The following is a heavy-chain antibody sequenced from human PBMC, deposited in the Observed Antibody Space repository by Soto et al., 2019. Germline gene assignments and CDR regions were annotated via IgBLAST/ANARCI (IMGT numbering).Heavy chain of an antibody. CDR1: GYSFTSYW. CDR2: IYPGDSDT. D-gene: IGHD6-13*01. V-gene: IGHV5-51*01. CDR3: ARRKLEAGTDDAFDI. Sequence: PGESLKISCKGSGYSFTSYWIGWVRQMPGKGLEWMGIIYPGDSDTRYSPSFQGQVTISADKSISTAYLQWSSLKASDTAMYYCARRKLEAGTDDAFDIWGQGTMVTVSS. J-gene: IGHJ3*02.